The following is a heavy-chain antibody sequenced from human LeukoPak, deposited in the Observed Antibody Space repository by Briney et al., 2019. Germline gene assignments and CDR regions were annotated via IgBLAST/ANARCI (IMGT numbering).Heavy chain of an antibody. CDR2: IWYDGSNK. D-gene: IGHD4-17*01. Sequence: PGGSLRLSCAASGFTFSSYGMHWVRQAPGEGLEWVAVIWYDGSNKYYADSVKGRFTISRDNSKNTLYLQMNSLRAEDTAVYYCAREKTVTFDYWGQGTLVTVSS. J-gene: IGHJ4*02. V-gene: IGHV3-33*01. CDR1: GFTFSSYG. CDR3: AREKTVTFDY.